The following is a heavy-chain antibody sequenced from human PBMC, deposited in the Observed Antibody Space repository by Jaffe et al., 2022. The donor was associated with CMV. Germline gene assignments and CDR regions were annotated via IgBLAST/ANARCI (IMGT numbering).Heavy chain of an antibody. J-gene: IGHJ5*02. Sequence: QVQLVQSGGEVKKPGASVKVSCKASGYTFRKYGFSWVRQAPGQGLEWMGWISGYNGNTQYSQRLQGRVAITTDTSASTAFLELRSLRSDDTAVYYCARDSSGGVSGWFDPWGQGTLVTVSS. CDR1: GYTFRKYG. CDR3: ARDSSGGVSGWFDP. V-gene: IGHV1-18*01. CDR2: ISGYNGNT. D-gene: IGHD3-22*01.